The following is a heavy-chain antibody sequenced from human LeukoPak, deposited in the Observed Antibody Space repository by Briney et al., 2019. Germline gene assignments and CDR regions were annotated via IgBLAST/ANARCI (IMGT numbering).Heavy chain of an antibody. CDR2: IYYSGST. CDR3: ARGPPAYNWNPPDY. CDR1: GGSISSYY. J-gene: IGHJ4*02. V-gene: IGHV4-59*01. Sequence: SETLSLTCTVSGGSISSYYWSWIRQPPGKGLEWIGYIYYSGSTNYNPSLKSRVTISVDTSKNQFSLKLSFVTAADTAVYHCARGPPAYNWNPPDYWGQGTLVTVSS. D-gene: IGHD1-20*01.